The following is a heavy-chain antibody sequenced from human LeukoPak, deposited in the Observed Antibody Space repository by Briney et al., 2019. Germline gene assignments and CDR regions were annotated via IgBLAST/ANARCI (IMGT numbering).Heavy chain of an antibody. CDR1: GGTFSSYA. CDR2: IIPIFGTA. V-gene: IGHV1-69*01. J-gene: IGHJ6*03. Sequence: GSSVKVSCKASGGTFSSYAISWVRQAPGQGREWMGGIIPIFGTANYAQKFQGRVTITADESTSTAYMELSSLRSEDTAVYYCARAGYCSGGSCDNYYYYMDVWGKGTTVTISS. CDR3: ARAGYCSGGSCDNYYYYMDV. D-gene: IGHD2-15*01.